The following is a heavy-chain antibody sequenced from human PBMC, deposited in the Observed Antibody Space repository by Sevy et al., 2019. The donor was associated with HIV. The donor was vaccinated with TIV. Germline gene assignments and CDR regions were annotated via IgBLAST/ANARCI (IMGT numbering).Heavy chain of an antibody. V-gene: IGHV3-30*03. Sequence: GGSLRLSCTASGFTFDGYAMHWVRQAPGKGLEWLAYISYDERERYYADSLRGRFTISRDNSKRTLFLQMNSLSPEDTAVYYCARRDLNHQVLLDSWGQGTLVTVSS. CDR1: GFTFDGYA. CDR2: ISYDERER. J-gene: IGHJ4*02. CDR3: ARRDLNHQVLLDS.